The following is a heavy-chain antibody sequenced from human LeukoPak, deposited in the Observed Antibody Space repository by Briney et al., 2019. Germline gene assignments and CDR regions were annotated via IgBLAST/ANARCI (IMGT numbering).Heavy chain of an antibody. J-gene: IGHJ6*02. Sequence: PSETLSLTCTVSGGSISSYYWSWVRQPPGQGLEWIGYIYYSGSTNYNASLKSRITISVDTSKNQFSLKLSSVTAADTAVYYCASQRYYDFWSAYGMDVWGQGTTVTVSS. V-gene: IGHV4-59*01. CDR3: ASQRYYDFWSAYGMDV. CDR1: GGSISSYY. CDR2: IYYSGST. D-gene: IGHD3-3*01.